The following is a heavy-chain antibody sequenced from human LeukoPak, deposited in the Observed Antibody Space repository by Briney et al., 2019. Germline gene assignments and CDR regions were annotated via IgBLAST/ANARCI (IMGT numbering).Heavy chain of an antibody. CDR2: ISAYNGNT. CDR1: GYTFTSYG. CDR3: ARAVGKQLVRNYFDH. D-gene: IGHD6-6*01. Sequence: ASVKVSCKASGYTFTSYGISWVRQAPGQGLEWMGWISAYNGNTNYAQKLQGRVTMTTDTSTSTAYMELRSLRSDDTAVYYCARAVGKQLVRNYFDHWGQGTLVTVSS. V-gene: IGHV1-18*01. J-gene: IGHJ4*02.